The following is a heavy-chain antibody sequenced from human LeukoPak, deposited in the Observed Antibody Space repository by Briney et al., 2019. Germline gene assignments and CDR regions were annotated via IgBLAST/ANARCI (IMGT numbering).Heavy chain of an antibody. J-gene: IGHJ4*02. D-gene: IGHD1-26*01. CDR3: ARGAPTREFDY. Sequence: VSVIYSGGSTYYADSVKGRFTISRDNSKNTLYLQMNSLRAEDTAVYYCARGAPTREFDYWGQGTLVTVSS. V-gene: IGHV3-66*01. CDR2: IYSGGST.